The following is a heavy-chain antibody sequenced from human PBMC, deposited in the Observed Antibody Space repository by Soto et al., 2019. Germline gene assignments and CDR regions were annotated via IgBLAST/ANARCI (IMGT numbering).Heavy chain of an antibody. CDR2: ISGGGGST. V-gene: IGHV3-23*01. J-gene: IGHJ4*02. CDR1: GFTFSTYA. D-gene: IGHD6-13*01. CDR3: ARAAGTFDY. Sequence: EVQLLESGGGLVQPGGSLRLSCAASGFTFSTYAMSWVRQAPGKGLEWVSAISGGGGSTYYADSVKGRFTISRDNSRNTLYLQLNSVRAEDTAVYYCARAAGTFDYWGQGTLVTVSS.